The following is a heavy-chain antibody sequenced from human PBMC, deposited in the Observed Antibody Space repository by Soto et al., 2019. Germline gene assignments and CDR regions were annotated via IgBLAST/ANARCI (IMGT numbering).Heavy chain of an antibody. CDR3: ARVAAVRSDSAGYHGMDV. J-gene: IGHJ6*02. CDR2: IYYSGST. CDR1: GGSISSSSYY. V-gene: IGHV4-39*02. Sequence: QLQLQASGPGLVKPSETLSLTCTVSGGSISSSSYYWGWVRQPPGQGLEWIGNIYYSGSTYYNPSRKSRVTISVDTAKNQFSGKLTSVTASDTAVYYCARVAAVRSDSAGYHGMDVWGQGTTVTVSS. D-gene: IGHD3-22*01.